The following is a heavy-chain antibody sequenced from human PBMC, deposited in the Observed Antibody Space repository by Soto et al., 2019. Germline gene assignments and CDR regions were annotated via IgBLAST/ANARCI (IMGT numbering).Heavy chain of an antibody. D-gene: IGHD3-16*01. CDR2: MNPNSANT. CDR1: GYTFTSYD. V-gene: IGHV1-8*01. CDR3: AGEGVRSMDV. Sequence: QVQLVQPGAEVKKPGASVKVSCKASGYTFTSYDINWVRQATGQGLEWMGWMNPNSANTGYAQKFQGRVTMTRNTSRSTDYMELSSLRSEDTAAYYCAGEGVRSMDVWGQGTTVTVSS. J-gene: IGHJ6*02.